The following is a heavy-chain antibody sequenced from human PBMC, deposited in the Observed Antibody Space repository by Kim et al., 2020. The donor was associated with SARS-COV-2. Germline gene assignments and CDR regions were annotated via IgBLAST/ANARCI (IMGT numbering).Heavy chain of an antibody. CDR3: AKDMVRGDPVYGYGMDV. Sequence: GGSLRLSCAASGFTFDDYAMHWVRQAPGKGLEWVSGISWNSGSIGYADSVKGRFTISRDNAKNSLYLQMNSLRAEDTALYYCAKDMVRGDPVYGYGMDVWGQGTTVTVSS. V-gene: IGHV3-9*01. CDR1: GFTFDDYA. D-gene: IGHD3-10*01. CDR2: ISWNSGSI. J-gene: IGHJ6*02.